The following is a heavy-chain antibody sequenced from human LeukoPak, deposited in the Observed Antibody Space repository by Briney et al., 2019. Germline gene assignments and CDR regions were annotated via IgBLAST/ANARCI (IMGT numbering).Heavy chain of an antibody. CDR1: GGTFSSYA. Sequence: SVKVSCKASGGTFSSYAISWVRQAPGQGLEWMGRIIPILGIANYAQKFQGRVTITADKSTSTAYMELSRLRSDDTAVYYCAREKRAMVGHFDPWGQGTLVTVSS. V-gene: IGHV1-69*04. CDR2: IIPILGIA. CDR3: AREKRAMVGHFDP. D-gene: IGHD4/OR15-4a*01. J-gene: IGHJ5*02.